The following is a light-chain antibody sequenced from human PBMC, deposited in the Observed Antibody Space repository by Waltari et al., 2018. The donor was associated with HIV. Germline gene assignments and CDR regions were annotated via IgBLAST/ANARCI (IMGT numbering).Light chain of an antibody. Sequence: QSALTQPRSVSGSPGQSVTISCTGTSSDVGGYDSVSWYLQHPGKVPKLIIYEVIKRRSWVPDRFSGSKSGNTASLTISGLQTEDEADYFCCSYAGTDTYVLFGGGTKLTVL. CDR2: EVI. CDR1: SSDVGGYDS. V-gene: IGLV2-11*01. CDR3: CSYAGTDTYVL. J-gene: IGLJ3*02.